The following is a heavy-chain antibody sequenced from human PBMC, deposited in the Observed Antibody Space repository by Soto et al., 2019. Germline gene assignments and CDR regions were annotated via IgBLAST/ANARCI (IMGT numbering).Heavy chain of an antibody. Sequence: GGYVRLSCAASGVTFNNYAMGWVRQAPGKGLEWVSAITGSGSDTYYLDSVKGRFTISRDNSKNTLFLQVNSLRAEDTAIYYCAKLGSSAWSPHYYFDYWGQGTLVTVSS. J-gene: IGHJ4*02. D-gene: IGHD3-10*01. CDR2: ITGSGSDT. CDR3: AKLGSSAWSPHYYFDY. CDR1: GVTFNNYA. V-gene: IGHV3-23*01.